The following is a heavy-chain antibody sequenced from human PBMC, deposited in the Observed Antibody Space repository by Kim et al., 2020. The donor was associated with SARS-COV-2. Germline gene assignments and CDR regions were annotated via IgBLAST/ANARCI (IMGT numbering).Heavy chain of an antibody. J-gene: IGHJ5*02. D-gene: IGHD2-8*02. Sequence: GGSLRLSCAASGFTFSNYAMSWVRQVPGVGLEWVAATVGRAPNTYHANSVKGRFTISRDNSKNILYLQMNSLRAEDTALYYCAKATLETCTGAICSPFDPGGQGTLVTLSS. CDR3: AKATLETCTGAICSPFDP. CDR2: TVGRAPNT. V-gene: IGHV3-23*01. CDR1: GFTFSNYA.